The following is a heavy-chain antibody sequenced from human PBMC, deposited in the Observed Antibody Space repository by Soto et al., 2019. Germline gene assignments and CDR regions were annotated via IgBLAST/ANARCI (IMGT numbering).Heavy chain of an antibody. CDR2: ISSSGSTI. D-gene: IGHD6-19*01. Sequence: GGSLRLSCAASGFTFSDYYMSWIRQAPGKGLEWVSYISSSGSTIYYADSVKGRFTISRDNAKNSLYLQMNSLRAEDTAVYYCARAKEQWLVQFDYWGQGTLVTVSS. CDR1: GFTFSDYY. J-gene: IGHJ4*02. CDR3: ARAKEQWLVQFDY. V-gene: IGHV3-11*01.